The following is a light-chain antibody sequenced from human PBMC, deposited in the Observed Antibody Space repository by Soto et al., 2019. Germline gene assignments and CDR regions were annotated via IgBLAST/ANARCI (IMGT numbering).Light chain of an antibody. CDR3: QQSYSSPLCT. V-gene: IGKV1-39*01. J-gene: IGKJ2*02. CDR1: QYINRF. Sequence: DIQMTQSPSSLSASVGDRVTITCRASQYINRFLNWYQQKPGKAPKLLIYAASSLQSGVPSRFSGSGSGTDFTLAISNLQPEDFATYYCQQSYSSPLCTFGQGTSLEIK. CDR2: AAS.